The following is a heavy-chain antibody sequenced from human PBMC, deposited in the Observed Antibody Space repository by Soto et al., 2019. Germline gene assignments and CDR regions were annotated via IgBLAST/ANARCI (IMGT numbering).Heavy chain of an antibody. D-gene: IGHD2-15*01. Sequence: QVQLVQSGAEVKKPGSSVKVSCKASGGTFSSYAISWVRQAPGQGLAWMGGIIPIFGTANYAQKFQGRVTITADESTSTAYMELSSLRSEDTAVYYCARDSHCSGGSCYSVDYYYYGMDVWGQGTTVTVSS. J-gene: IGHJ6*02. CDR2: IIPIFGTA. CDR3: ARDSHCSGGSCYSVDYYYYGMDV. V-gene: IGHV1-69*01. CDR1: GGTFSSYA.